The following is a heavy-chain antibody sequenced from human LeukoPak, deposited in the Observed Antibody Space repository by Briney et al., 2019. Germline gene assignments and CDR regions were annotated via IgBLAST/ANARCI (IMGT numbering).Heavy chain of an antibody. CDR2: IYSGGDT. V-gene: IGHV3-66*02. CDR3: TRGPGSTWYSDY. D-gene: IGHD6-13*01. CDR1: GFTVSSNY. Sequence: GGSLRLSCAASGFTVSSNYLNWVRQAPGKGLEWVSIIYSGGDTYYADSVKGRFTISRDNSKNTLYLQMNNLRADDTAVYYCTRGPGSTWYSDYWGQGTLVTVSS. J-gene: IGHJ4*02.